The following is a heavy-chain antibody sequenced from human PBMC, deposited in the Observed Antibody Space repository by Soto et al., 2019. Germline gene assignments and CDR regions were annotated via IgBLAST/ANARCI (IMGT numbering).Heavy chain of an antibody. CDR2: IYYSGST. Sequence: SETLSLTCTVSGGSISSYYWSWIRQPPGKGLEWIGYIYYSGSTNYNPSLKSRVTISVDTSKNQFSLKLSSVTAADTAVYYCASSEEGPDYYGSGPTLGFDYWGQGTLVTVSS. J-gene: IGHJ4*02. V-gene: IGHV4-59*01. CDR3: ASSEEGPDYYGSGPTLGFDY. D-gene: IGHD3-10*01. CDR1: GGSISSYY.